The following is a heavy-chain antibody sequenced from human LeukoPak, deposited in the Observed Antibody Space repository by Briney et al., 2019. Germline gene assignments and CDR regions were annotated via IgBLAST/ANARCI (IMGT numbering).Heavy chain of an antibody. CDR2: ISSSCSTI. Sequence: PGGSLRLSCAASGFTFSDYYMIWIRQAPGKGLQRVSYISSSCSTIYYADSVKRRFPISKDNAKNSLYLQINSLRAADTTVYYCARVLYSIRRPYYYGMDVWGQRATVTVSS. CDR3: ARVLYSIRRPYYYGMDV. D-gene: IGHD6-13*01. V-gene: IGHV3-11*01. J-gene: IGHJ6*02. CDR1: GFTFSDYY.